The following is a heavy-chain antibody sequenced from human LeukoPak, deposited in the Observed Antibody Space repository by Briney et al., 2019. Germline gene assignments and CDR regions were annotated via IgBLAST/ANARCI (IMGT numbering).Heavy chain of an antibody. D-gene: IGHD3-22*01. CDR1: GYSISSGYY. CDR2: VYHSGST. CDR3: ARHGNYSDTSQTDL. Sequence: SDTLSLTCAVSGYSISSGYYWGWIRQPPGKGLDWIGSVYHSGSTYYNPSLKSRVTISVDTSKNQFSLKLSSVTAADKAAYYSARHGNYSDTSQTDLWSQGSLVTVSS. J-gene: IGHJ5*02. V-gene: IGHV4-38-2*01.